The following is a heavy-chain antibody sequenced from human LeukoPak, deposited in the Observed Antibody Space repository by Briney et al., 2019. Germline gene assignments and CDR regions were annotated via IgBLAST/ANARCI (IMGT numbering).Heavy chain of an antibody. CDR3: ARDPSTYGDEGLDY. D-gene: IGHD4-17*01. CDR1: GFTFGSYG. CDR2: IWYDGSNK. J-gene: IGHJ4*02. V-gene: IGHV3-33*01. Sequence: PGGSLRLSCAASGFTFGSYGMHWVRQAPGKGLEWVAVIWYDGSNKYYADSVKGRFTISRDNSKNTLYLQMNSLRAEDTAVYYCARDPSTYGDEGLDYWGQGTLVTVSS.